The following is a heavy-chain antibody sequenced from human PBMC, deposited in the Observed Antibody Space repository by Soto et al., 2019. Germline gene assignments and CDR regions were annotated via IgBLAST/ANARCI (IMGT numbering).Heavy chain of an antibody. CDR2: IIPIFGTA. Sequence: GASVKVSCKASGGTFSSYAISWVRQAPGQGLEWMGGIIPIFGTANYAQKFQGRVTITADKSTSTAYMELSSLRSEDTAVYYCARGRGYSGYDPSLLYYYYGMDVWGQGTTVTVSS. V-gene: IGHV1-69*06. J-gene: IGHJ6*02. CDR3: ARGRGYSGYDPSLLYYYYGMDV. CDR1: GGTFSSYA. D-gene: IGHD5-12*01.